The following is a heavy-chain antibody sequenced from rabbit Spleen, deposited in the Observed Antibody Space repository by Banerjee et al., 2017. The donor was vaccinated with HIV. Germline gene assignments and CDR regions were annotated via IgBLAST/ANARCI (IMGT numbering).Heavy chain of an antibody. D-gene: IGHD5-1*01. Sequence: QSLEESGGDLVKPGASLTLTCTASGVSFSGNSYMCWVRQAPGKGLEWIACIDTGSSGSTYYASWAKGRFTISKTSSTTVTLQMTSLTAADTATYICARDLVTVIGWNFNLWGPGTLVTVS. CDR1: GVSFSGNSY. CDR2: IDTGSSGST. J-gene: IGHJ4*01. V-gene: IGHV1S40*01. CDR3: ARDLVTVIGWNFNL.